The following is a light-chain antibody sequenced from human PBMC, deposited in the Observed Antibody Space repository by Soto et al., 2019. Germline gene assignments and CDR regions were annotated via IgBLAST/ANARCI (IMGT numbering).Light chain of an antibody. J-gene: IGKJ4*01. CDR2: SAS. Sequence: DIQMTQSPSSLSASVGDKVTITCRASQYIVSYLNWYQQKPGRAPTLLIYSASNLQNGVTARFSCIGSGTDFTLTISSLQPEDLATYYCQQSYRTPLTFGGGTKV. CDR3: QQSYRTPLT. V-gene: IGKV1-39*01. CDR1: QYIVSY.